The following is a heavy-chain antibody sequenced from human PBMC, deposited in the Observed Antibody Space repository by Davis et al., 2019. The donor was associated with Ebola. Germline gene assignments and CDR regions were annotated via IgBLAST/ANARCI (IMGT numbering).Heavy chain of an antibody. Sequence: GESLKISCAASGFTFSSYEMNWVRQAPGKGLEWVSYISSSGSTIYYADSVKGRFTISRDNAKNSLYLQMNSLRAEDTAVYYCERDGLGLRILEWLSVYYGMDVWGQGTTVTVSS. D-gene: IGHD3-3*01. CDR2: ISSSGSTI. V-gene: IGHV3-48*03. CDR1: GFTFSSYE. CDR3: ERDGLGLRILEWLSVYYGMDV. J-gene: IGHJ6*02.